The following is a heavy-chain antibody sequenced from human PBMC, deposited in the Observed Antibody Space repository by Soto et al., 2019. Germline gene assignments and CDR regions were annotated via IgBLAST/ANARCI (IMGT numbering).Heavy chain of an antibody. D-gene: IGHD6-13*01. V-gene: IGHV1-2*02. CDR2: INPNRGGT. CDR3: ARANGYSDGAMFSSWFNYGMDV. J-gene: IGHJ6*02. CDR1: GYTFSGYY. Sequence: GASVKVSCKASGYTFSGYYMHWVRQAPGQGLEWMGWINPNRGGTNYAQKFQGRVTMTRDTSISTAYMELSRLRSDDTAVYYCARANGYSDGAMFSSWFNYGMDVWGQGTMVTVSS.